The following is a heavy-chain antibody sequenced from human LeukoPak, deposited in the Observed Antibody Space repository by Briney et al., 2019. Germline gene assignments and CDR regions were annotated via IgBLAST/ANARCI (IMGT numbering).Heavy chain of an antibody. J-gene: IGHJ4*02. Sequence: PSETLSLTCTVSGGPISSYYWLWIRQPAGKGLEWIGRIYTSGSTNYNRSLKSRVTMSVDTSKNQCPLKLSSVTAADTAVYCCARKYSSSRYRGYFDYWGEGTLVTVSS. CDR2: IYTSGST. CDR3: ARKYSSSRYRGYFDY. V-gene: IGHV4-4*07. D-gene: IGHD6-13*01. CDR1: GGPISSYY.